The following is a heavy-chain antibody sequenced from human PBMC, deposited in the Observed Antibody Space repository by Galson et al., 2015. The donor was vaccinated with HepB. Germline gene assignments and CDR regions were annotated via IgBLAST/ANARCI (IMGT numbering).Heavy chain of an antibody. D-gene: IGHD1-26*01. CDR2: INPNSGGT. J-gene: IGHJ6*02. V-gene: IGHV1-2*02. CDR3: ARVIVGATFYYYGMDV. CDR1: GYTFSGYY. Sequence: SVKVSCKASGYTFSGYYMHWVRQAPGQGLEWMGWINPNSGGTNYAQKFHGRVPMTRDTSLSTAYIELSRLRSDDTALYYCARVIVGATFYYYGMDVWGQGTTVTVSS.